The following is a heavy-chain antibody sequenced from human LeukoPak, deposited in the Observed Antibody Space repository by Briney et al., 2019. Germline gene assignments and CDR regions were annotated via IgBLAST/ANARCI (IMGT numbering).Heavy chain of an antibody. CDR3: ARIWAN. Sequence: SETLSLTCAVSGGSVSSDYWWWWVRQPPGEGLEWIEEIYHSGSTNYNPVLKRRVNISANNSRNQLCLKLTSVTAADTAVYYCARIWANWGQGVLVTVSS. J-gene: IGHJ4*02. CDR2: IYHSGST. D-gene: IGHD3-16*01. CDR1: GGSVSSDYW. V-gene: IGHV4-4*02.